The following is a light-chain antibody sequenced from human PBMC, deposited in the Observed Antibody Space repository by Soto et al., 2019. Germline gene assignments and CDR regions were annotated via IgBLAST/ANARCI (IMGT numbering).Light chain of an antibody. Sequence: DIQMTQSPPSLSASVGDRVTITCRASQAISNFVAWYQQKPGKVPSLLIYEASTLQSGVPSRFSGRGDGTAFTLTISGLQPEDVATYFCQNYNGAPYAFGQGTKLEIK. CDR1: QAISNF. V-gene: IGKV1-27*01. CDR2: EAS. J-gene: IGKJ2*01. CDR3: QNYNGAPYA.